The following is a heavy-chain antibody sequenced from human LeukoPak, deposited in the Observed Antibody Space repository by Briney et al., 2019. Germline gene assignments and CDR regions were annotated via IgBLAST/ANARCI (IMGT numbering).Heavy chain of an antibody. CDR2: IYHSGST. CDR1: GYSISSGYY. J-gene: IGHJ4*02. CDR3: ARGSRYVVIKTFDY. V-gene: IGHV4-38-2*02. D-gene: IGHD3-22*01. Sequence: PSETLSLTCTVSGYSISSGYYWGWIRQPPGKGLEWIGSIYHSGSTYYNPSLKSRVTISVDTSKNQFSLKLSSVTAADTAVYYCARGSRYVVIKTFDYWGQGTLVTVSS.